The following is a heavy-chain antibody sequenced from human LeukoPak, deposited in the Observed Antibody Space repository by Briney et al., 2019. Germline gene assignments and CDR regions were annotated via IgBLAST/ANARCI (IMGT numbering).Heavy chain of an antibody. CDR3: ARVVVFGVVSSDYYYYYMDV. D-gene: IGHD3-3*01. Sequence: SETLSLTCTVSGGSISSYYWSWIRQPAGKGLEWIGRIYISGNTNYNPSLKSRVTMSVGASKNQFSLKLTSVTAADTAVYYCARVVVFGVVSSDYYYYYMDVWGKGTTVTVSS. V-gene: IGHV4-4*07. J-gene: IGHJ6*03. CDR2: IYISGNT. CDR1: GGSISSYY.